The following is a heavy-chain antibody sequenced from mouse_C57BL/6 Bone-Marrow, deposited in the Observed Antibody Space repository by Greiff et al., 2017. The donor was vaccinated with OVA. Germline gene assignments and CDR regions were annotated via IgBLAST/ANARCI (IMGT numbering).Heavy chain of an antibody. V-gene: IGHV1-54*01. CDR2: INPGSGGT. CDR1: GYAFTNYL. Sequence: QVQLQQSGAELVRPGTSVKVSCKASGYAFTNYLIEWVKQRPGQGLEWIGVINPGSGGTNYNEKFKGKATLTVDKSSSTAYKQLSSRTSEDSAVYFCARKWIGKHWYFDDWGTGTTVTVSS. CDR3: ARKWIGKHWYFDD. D-gene: IGHD1-3*01. J-gene: IGHJ1*03.